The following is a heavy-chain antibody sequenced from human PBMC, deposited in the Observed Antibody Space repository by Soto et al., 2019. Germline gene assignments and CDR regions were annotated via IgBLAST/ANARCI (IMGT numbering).Heavy chain of an antibody. J-gene: IGHJ4*02. Sequence: QLQELGPRLVKPSETLSLTCTVSGGSISSGDYYWGWVRQPPGKGLEWIGSIYHTGTTYYNQTLKSRIIMSVDRSENQFSLRLNSVTVTDTAVYYCTGERYSWTFIWGQGTLVTVSS. D-gene: IGHD4-4*01. V-gene: IGHV4-39*01. CDR1: GGSISSGDYY. CDR3: TGERYSWTFI. CDR2: IYHTGTT.